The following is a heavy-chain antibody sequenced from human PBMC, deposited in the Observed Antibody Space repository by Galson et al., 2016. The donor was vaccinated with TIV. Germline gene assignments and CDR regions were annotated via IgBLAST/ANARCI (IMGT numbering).Heavy chain of an antibody. Sequence: SLRLSCAASGFAVSYKHMIWVRQTPGKGLEWVSLLYIGDTTKYADSVKGRFTISRDNSKNTLYLQMNSLRVEDTAVYYCAREGRGAAYPNNFDCWGQGTLVTVAS. D-gene: IGHD1-26*01. J-gene: IGHJ4*02. CDR3: AREGRGAAYPNNFDC. CDR2: LYIGDTT. V-gene: IGHV3-53*01. CDR1: GFAVSYKH.